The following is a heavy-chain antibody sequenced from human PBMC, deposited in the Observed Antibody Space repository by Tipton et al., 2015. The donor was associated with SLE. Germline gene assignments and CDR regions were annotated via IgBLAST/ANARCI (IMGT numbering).Heavy chain of an antibody. Sequence: QLVQSGAEVKKPGASVKVSCKASGYTFTSYGISWVRQAPGQGLEWMGWISAYNGNTNYAQKLQGRVTMTTDTSTSTAYMELRSLRSGDTAVVFWGGNPRFVGATTFDYWGQGTLVTVSS. V-gene: IGHV1-18*01. CDR2: ISAYNGNT. CDR1: GYTFTSYG. CDR3: GGNPRFVGATTFDY. J-gene: IGHJ4*02. D-gene: IGHD1-26*01.